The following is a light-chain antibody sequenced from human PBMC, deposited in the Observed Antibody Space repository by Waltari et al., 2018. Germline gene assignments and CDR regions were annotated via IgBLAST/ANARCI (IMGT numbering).Light chain of an antibody. CDR2: WAF. J-gene: IGKJ5*01. CDR3: QQYHSAPIT. CDR1: QSILRTSNNNNY. V-gene: IGKV4-1*01. Sequence: DIVMTQSPDSLAVSLGERATLHCRSSQSILRTSNNNNYLAWYQQKPGQPPRLLIDWAFTREFGIPDRFRGSESGTDFTLTISSLQAEDVAIYYCQQYHSAPITFGQGTRLEIK.